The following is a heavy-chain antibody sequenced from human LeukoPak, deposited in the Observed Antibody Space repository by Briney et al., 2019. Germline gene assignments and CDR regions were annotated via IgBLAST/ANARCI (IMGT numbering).Heavy chain of an antibody. Sequence: PSETLSLTCTVSGGSISSSSYYWGWIRQPPGKGLEWIGSIYYSGSTYYNPSLKSRVTISVDTSKNQFSLKLSSVTAADTAVYYCARRVLDGVVTSLCFDYWGQGTLVTVSS. CDR1: GGSISSSSYY. CDR3: ARRVLDGVVTSLCFDY. D-gene: IGHD3-3*01. CDR2: IYYSGST. V-gene: IGHV4-39*01. J-gene: IGHJ4*02.